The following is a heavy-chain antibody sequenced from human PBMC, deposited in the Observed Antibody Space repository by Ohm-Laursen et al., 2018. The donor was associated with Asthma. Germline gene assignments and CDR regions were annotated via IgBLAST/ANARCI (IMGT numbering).Heavy chain of an antibody. D-gene: IGHD2-15*01. Sequence: GASVKVSCKASGYSFTDYGVSWVRQAPGQGLEWMGGINSVFATTDYGQKFRGRVTITADESTATVYMELSSLRSDDTALYYCGRKRGSCITSTCYSLDFWGQGTLITVSS. CDR2: INSVFATT. J-gene: IGHJ4*02. CDR3: GRKRGSCITSTCYSLDF. CDR1: GYSFTDYG. V-gene: IGHV1-69*13.